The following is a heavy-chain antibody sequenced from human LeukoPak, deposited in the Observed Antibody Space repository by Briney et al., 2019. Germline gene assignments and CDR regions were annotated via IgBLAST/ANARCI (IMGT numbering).Heavy chain of an antibody. CDR2: IKEDGSEK. V-gene: IGHV3-7*03. J-gene: IGHJ4*02. CDR3: ARTLMGGGALDY. D-gene: IGHD3-10*01. CDR1: GFTFSHYW. Sequence: GGSLRLSCTASGFTFSHYWLNWFRPAPGKGLKWVANIKEDGSEKYYVDSVKGRFTISRDNAKNSLFLQINSLRVEDTAVYYCARTLMGGGALDYWGQGALVTVSS.